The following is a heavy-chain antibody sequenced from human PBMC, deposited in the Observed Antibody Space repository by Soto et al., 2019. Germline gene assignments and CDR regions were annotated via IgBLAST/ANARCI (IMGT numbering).Heavy chain of an antibody. CDR2: ISAYNGDT. V-gene: IGHV1-18*01. CDR1: GYTFTTYG. Sequence: QVQLVQSGAEVKKPGASVKVSCKASGYTFTTYGISWVRQAPGQGLEWMGWISAYNGDTNYAQHLQGRVTMTTDTFTTTAYMELRSLRSDDTAVYYCAREARGNSRVYYYYGMDVWGQGTTVTVSS. D-gene: IGHD5-18*01. J-gene: IGHJ6*02. CDR3: AREARGNSRVYYYYGMDV.